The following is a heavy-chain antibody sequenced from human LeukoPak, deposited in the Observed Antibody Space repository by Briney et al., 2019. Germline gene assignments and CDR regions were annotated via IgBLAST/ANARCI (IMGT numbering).Heavy chain of an antibody. D-gene: IGHD6-13*01. CDR1: GFTFSSYS. J-gene: IGHJ5*02. V-gene: IGHV3-48*04. CDR3: ARDQAAAGPDWFDP. CDR2: ISSSSSTI. Sequence: QAGGSLRLSCAASGFTFSSYSMNWVRQAPGKGLEWVSYISSSSSTIYYADSVKGRFTISRDNAKNSLYLQMNSLRAEDTAVYYCARDQAAAGPDWFDPWGQGTLVTVSS.